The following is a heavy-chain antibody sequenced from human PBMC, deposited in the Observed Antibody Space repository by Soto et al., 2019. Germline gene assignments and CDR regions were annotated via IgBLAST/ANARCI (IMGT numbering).Heavy chain of an antibody. J-gene: IGHJ4*02. CDR2: INTHNGNT. D-gene: IGHD2-15*01. CDR3: ASRRTRVVVAATFDY. V-gene: IGHV1-18*01. Sequence: ASVKVSCKASGYTFTTYGISWVRQAPGQGLEWLGWINTHNGNTNYAQNLQGRVIMTADTSTSTAYMELSSLRSEDTAVYYCASRRTRVVVAATFDYWGQGTLVTVSS. CDR1: GYTFTTYG.